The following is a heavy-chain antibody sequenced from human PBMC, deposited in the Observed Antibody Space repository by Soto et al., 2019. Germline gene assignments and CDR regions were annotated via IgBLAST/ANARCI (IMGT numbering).Heavy chain of an antibody. CDR3: ARDRSHCIGTGCYLGNWFDP. Sequence: GGSLRLSCAASGFTFSSYGMHWVRQAPGKGLEWVAVIYYDGSNKFYADSVKGRFTISRDNSKNTLYLQMNSLRAEDTAVYYCARDRSHCIGTGCYLGNWFDPWGQGTLVTVSS. CDR2: IYYDGSNK. D-gene: IGHD2-2*01. J-gene: IGHJ5*02. CDR1: GFTFSSYG. V-gene: IGHV3-33*01.